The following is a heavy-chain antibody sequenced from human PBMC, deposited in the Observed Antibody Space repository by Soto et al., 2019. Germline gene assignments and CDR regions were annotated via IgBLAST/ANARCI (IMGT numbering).Heavy chain of an antibody. CDR2: IKSKTDGGTT. J-gene: IGHJ3*02. Sequence: GGSLRLSCAASGFTFSNAWMSWVRQAPGKGLEWVGRIKSKTDGGTTDYAAPVKGRFTISRDDSKNTLYLQMNSLKTEDTAVYYCTKEGIYGDYDAFDIWGQGTMVTVSS. V-gene: IGHV3-15*01. D-gene: IGHD4-17*01. CDR1: GFTFSNAW. CDR3: TKEGIYGDYDAFDI.